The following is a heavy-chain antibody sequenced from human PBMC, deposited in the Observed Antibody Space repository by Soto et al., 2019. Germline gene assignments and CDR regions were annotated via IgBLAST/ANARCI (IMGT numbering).Heavy chain of an antibody. CDR3: ARVDYDFWSGSYYYGMDV. V-gene: IGHV3-48*03. CDR2: ISSSGSTI. CDR1: GFTFSSYE. D-gene: IGHD3-3*01. Sequence: EVQLVESGGGLVQPGGSLRLSCAASGFTFSSYEMNWVRQAPGKGLEWVSYISSSGSTIYYADSVKGRFTIPRDNAKNSLYLQMNSLRAEDTAVYYCARVDYDFWSGSYYYGMDVWGQGTTVTVSS. J-gene: IGHJ6*02.